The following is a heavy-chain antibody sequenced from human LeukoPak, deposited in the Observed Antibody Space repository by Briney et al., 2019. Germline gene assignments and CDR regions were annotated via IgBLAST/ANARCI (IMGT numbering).Heavy chain of an antibody. CDR2: IRYDGSNK. V-gene: IGHV3-30*02. Sequence: GGSLRLSCAASGFTFSSYGMHWVRQAPGKGLEWVAFIRYDGSNKYYADSVKGRFTISRDNSKSTLYLQMNSLRAEDTAVYYCAKGPYYDFWSGYYTGGFFDYWGQGTLVTVSS. CDR3: AKGPYYDFWSGYYTGGFFDY. CDR1: GFTFSSYG. D-gene: IGHD3-3*01. J-gene: IGHJ4*02.